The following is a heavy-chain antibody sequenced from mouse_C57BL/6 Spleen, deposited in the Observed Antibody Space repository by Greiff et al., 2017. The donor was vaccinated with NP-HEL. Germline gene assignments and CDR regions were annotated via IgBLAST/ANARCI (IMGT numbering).Heavy chain of an antibody. Sequence: VQLQQPGAELVMPGASVKLSCKASGYTFTSYWMHWVKQRPGQGLEWIGEIDPSDSYTNYNQKFKGKSTLTVDKSSSTAYMQLSSLTSEDSAVYYCARRLGYDYAMDYWGQGTSVTVSS. J-gene: IGHJ4*01. D-gene: IGHD2-2*01. CDR3: ARRLGYDYAMDY. CDR2: IDPSDSYT. CDR1: GYTFTSYW. V-gene: IGHV1-69*01.